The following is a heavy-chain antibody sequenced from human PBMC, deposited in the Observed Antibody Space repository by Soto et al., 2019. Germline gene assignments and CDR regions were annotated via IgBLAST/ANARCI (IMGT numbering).Heavy chain of an antibody. CDR1: GYTFTHYA. J-gene: IGHJ4*02. V-gene: IGHV1-3*01. D-gene: IGHD3-3*01. CDR2: INAGNGDT. Sequence: ASVKVSCKASGYTFTHYAMNWVRQAPGQRLEWMGWINAGNGDTELPQKFQGRVTITSDTSASTAYMEVSGLRSEDTAVYYCARDGSLFGVVPPYFDYWGQGTLVTVSS. CDR3: ARDGSLFGVVPPYFDY.